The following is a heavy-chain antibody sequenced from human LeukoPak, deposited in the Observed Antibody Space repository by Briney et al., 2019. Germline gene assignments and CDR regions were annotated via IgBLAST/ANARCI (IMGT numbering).Heavy chain of an antibody. CDR2: ISGSGGST. J-gene: IGHJ3*02. CDR3: ARLNGDFDAFDI. Sequence: GGSLRLSCAASGFTFSSYAMSWVRQAPGKGLEWVSAISGSGGSTYYADSVKGRSTISRDNAKNSLYLQMNSLRAEDTAVYYCARLNGDFDAFDIWGQGTMVTVSS. D-gene: IGHD4-17*01. CDR1: GFTFSSYA. V-gene: IGHV3-23*01.